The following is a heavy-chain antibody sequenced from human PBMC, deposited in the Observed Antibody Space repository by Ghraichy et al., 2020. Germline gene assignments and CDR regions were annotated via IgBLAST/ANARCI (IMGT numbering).Heavy chain of an antibody. V-gene: IGHV5-51*01. Sequence: GESLNISCKGSGYSFTSYWIGWVRQMPGKGLEWMGIIYPGDSDTRYSPSFQGQVTISADKSISTAYLQWSSLKASDTAMYYCARRRGDIVAHYYFDYWGQGTLVTVSS. J-gene: IGHJ4*02. D-gene: IGHD5-12*01. CDR3: ARRRGDIVAHYYFDY. CDR2: IYPGDSDT. CDR1: GYSFTSYW.